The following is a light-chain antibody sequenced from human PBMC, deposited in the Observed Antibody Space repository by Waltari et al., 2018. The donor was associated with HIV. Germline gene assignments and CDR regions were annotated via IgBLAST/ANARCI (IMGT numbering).Light chain of an antibody. CDR1: SSDIGIYNV. Sequence: QSALTQPASVSGSPGQSITLSCTGTSSDIGIYNVVSWYQQHPNIAPNLLIYEVSKRPSGVSARFSASKSGNTASLTISGLQADDEADYYCCSYAASSTSPMVFGTGTKVTVL. CDR3: CSYAASSTSPMV. J-gene: IGLJ1*01. CDR2: EVS. V-gene: IGLV2-23*02.